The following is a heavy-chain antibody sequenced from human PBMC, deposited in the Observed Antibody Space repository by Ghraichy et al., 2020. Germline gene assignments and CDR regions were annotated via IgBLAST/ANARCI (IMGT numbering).Heavy chain of an antibody. D-gene: IGHD6-6*01. CDR1: GFTFSTYS. CDR2: ISSSSSTI. Sequence: GGSLRLSCAASGFTFSTYSMNWVRQAPGKGLEWVSYISSSSSTIYYADSVKGRFTISRDNAKNSLYLQMNSLRAEDTAVYYCARGRTTIAARRGYFDYWGQGTLVTVSS. CDR3: ARGRTTIAARRGYFDY. J-gene: IGHJ4*02. V-gene: IGHV3-48*01.